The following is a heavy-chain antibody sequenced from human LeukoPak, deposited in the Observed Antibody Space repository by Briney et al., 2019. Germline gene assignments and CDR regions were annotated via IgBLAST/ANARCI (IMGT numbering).Heavy chain of an antibody. D-gene: IGHD3-22*01. CDR3: ARDTPDYDTIHTNWFAFDI. CDR2: ISGSGGST. Sequence: GGSLRLSCAASGFTFSSYAMSWVRQAPGKGLEWVSAISGSGGSTYYADSVKGRFTISRDNSKNTLYLQMNSLRAEDTAVYYCARDTPDYDTIHTNWFAFDIWGQGTMVTVSS. CDR1: GFTFSSYA. J-gene: IGHJ3*02. V-gene: IGHV3-23*01.